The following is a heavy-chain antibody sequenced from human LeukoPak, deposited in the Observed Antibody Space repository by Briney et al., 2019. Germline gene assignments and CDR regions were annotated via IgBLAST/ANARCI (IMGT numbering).Heavy chain of an antibody. CDR1: GGTFSSYT. CDR3: AREWKWLQPYFDY. J-gene: IGHJ4*02. V-gene: IGHV1-69*04. CDR2: IIPILGIA. D-gene: IGHD5-12*01. Sequence: SVKVSCKASGGTFSSYTISWVRQAPGQGLEWMGRIIPILGIANYAQKFQGRVTITADKSTSTAYMELSSLRSEDTAVYYCAREWKWLQPYFDYWGQGTLVTVSS.